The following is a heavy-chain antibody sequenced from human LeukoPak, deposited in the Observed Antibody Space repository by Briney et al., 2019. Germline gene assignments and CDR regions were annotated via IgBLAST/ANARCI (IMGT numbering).Heavy chain of an antibody. V-gene: IGHV1-69*13. CDR3: AREFVDYGDYGGAFDI. CDR2: IIPIFGTA. D-gene: IGHD4-17*01. J-gene: IGHJ3*02. Sequence: SVKVSCKASGGTFSSYAISWVRQAPGQGLEWMGGIIPIFGTANYAQKFQGRVTITADESTSTAYMELSSLRSEDTAVYYCAREFVDYGDYGGAFDIWGQGIMVTVSS. CDR1: GGTFSSYA.